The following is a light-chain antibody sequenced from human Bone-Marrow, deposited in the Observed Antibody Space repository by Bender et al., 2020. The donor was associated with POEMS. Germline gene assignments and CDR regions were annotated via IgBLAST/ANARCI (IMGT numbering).Light chain of an antibody. CDR3: KAWDSGMI. CDR1: KLASKY. J-gene: IGLJ2*01. V-gene: IGLV3-1*01. CDR2: QDN. Sequence: SYELTQPPSVSVSPGQTASITCSGHKLASKYICWYQQRPGQSPVLLIYQDNKRPSGIPERFSGSNSGNTATLTITGAQALDEADYYCKAWDSGMIFGGGTKLTVL.